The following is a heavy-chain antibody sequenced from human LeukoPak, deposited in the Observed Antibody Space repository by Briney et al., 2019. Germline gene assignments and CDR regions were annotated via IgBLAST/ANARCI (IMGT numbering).Heavy chain of an antibody. CDR2: ILYDGSSK. CDR1: GFTFSSYG. D-gene: IGHD6-19*01. CDR3: ARDLIEQWLVYYYYYGMDV. V-gene: IGHV3-30*03. Sequence: GGSLRLSCAASGFTFSSYGMHWVRQAPGKGLEWMTVILYDGSSKYYADSVKGRFTISRDNSKNTLFLQMNSLRAEDTAVYYCARDLIEQWLVYYYYYGMDVWGQGTTVTVSS. J-gene: IGHJ6*02.